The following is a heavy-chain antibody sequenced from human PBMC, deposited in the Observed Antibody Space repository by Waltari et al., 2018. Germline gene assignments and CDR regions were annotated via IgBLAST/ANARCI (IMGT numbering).Heavy chain of an antibody. V-gene: IGHV3-23*01. D-gene: IGHD5-12*01. CDR1: GFTFDNYA. CDR3: AKDESGGTGYFY. Sequence: EVQLMESGGGLVQPGGSLRLSGAASGFTFDNYAMARVRQAPGGGLEWVSSIRASGRFTYYPGSVNGRFTISRDNYKNTLYLQMDNLRAEDTALYYCAKDESGGTGYFYWGQGTPVTVSS. J-gene: IGHJ4*02. CDR2: IRASGRFT.